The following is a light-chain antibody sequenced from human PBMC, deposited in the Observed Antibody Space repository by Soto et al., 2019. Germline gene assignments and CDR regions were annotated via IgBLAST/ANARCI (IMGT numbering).Light chain of an antibody. CDR2: EVS. V-gene: IGLV2-14*01. CDR3: SSNTISSIRYV. Sequence: QSALTQPASVSGSPGQSITISCSGTTSDIGAYNYVSWFQQHPGKAPKLIIYEVSSRPSGVSNRFSGSKSGNTASLTISGRQSEEEADYYCSSNTISSIRYVFGTGNKVTV. CDR1: TSDIGAYNY. J-gene: IGLJ1*01.